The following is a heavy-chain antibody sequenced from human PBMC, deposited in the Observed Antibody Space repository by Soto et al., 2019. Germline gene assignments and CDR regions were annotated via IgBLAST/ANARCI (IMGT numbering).Heavy chain of an antibody. CDR1: GFTFSNAW. V-gene: IGHV3-15*07. D-gene: IGHD5-18*01. Sequence: GGSLRLSCAASGFTFSNAWMNWVRQAPGKGLEWVGRIKSKTDGGTTDYAAPVKGRFTISRDDSKNTLYLQMNSLKTEDTAVYYCTTKVRPVRIQLWSQPVDYWGQGTLVTVSS. J-gene: IGHJ4*02. CDR3: TTKVRPVRIQLWSQPVDY. CDR2: IKSKTDGGTT.